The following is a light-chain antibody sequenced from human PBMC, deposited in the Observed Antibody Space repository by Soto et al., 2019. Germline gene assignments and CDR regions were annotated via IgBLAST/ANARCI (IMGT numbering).Light chain of an antibody. J-gene: IGLJ1*01. Sequence: SALTQPASVSGSPGQSITISCTGTSSDIGHYDYVSWYQQHPGKAPKLMIYHVTYRPSGVSNRYSGSKSGNSAPLTISGLQADDEADYYCCSLTTSHTYVFGSGTKLTVL. CDR1: SSDIGHYDY. V-gene: IGLV2-14*03. CDR2: HVT. CDR3: CSLTTSHTYV.